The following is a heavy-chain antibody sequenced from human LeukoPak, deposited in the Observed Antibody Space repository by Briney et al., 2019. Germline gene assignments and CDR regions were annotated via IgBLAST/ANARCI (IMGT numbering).Heavy chain of an antibody. J-gene: IGHJ6*02. Sequence: GASLRLSCAASGFTFSSYAMSWVRQAPGRGLQWVSAISAGGGSTYYADSVKGRFTISRDNSKNTLYLQMNSLRAEDTALYYCQRYCITSSRPSHDGYYGMDVWGQGTTVTVSS. CDR1: GFTFSSYA. V-gene: IGHV3-23*01. CDR3: QRYCITSSRPSHDGYYGMDV. CDR2: ISAGGGST. D-gene: IGHD2-2*01.